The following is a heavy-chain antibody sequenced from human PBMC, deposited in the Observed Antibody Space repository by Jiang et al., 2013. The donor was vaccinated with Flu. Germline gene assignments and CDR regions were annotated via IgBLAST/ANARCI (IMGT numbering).Heavy chain of an antibody. D-gene: IGHD1-26*01. V-gene: IGHV3-23*01. CDR2: ISGRGTST. J-gene: IGHJ6*02. CDR1: GFIFGGYA. Sequence: VQLLESGGGLAQPGGSLRLSCAASGFIFGGYAMSWVRQAPGKGLEWVSTISGRGTSTFYSDSVKGRFTISRDNFENTVSLQMNSLRAEDTAVYYCAKRLILGDALYYGMDVWGQGTTVTVSS. CDR3: AKRLILGDALYYGMDV.